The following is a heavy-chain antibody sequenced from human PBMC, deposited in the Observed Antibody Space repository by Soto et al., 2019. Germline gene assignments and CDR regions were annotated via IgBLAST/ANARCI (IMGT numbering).Heavy chain of an antibody. CDR3: ARWPQSAHTAFVRSFFDY. D-gene: IGHD5-18*01. V-gene: IGHV3-53*01. J-gene: IGHJ4*02. CDR2: IFSGYST. CDR1: GFTVSGNY. Sequence: GSLRLSCAASGFTVSGNYMSWVRQAPGKGLEWVSVIFSGYSTYYADSVKGRFTISRDNSKNTLYLQMNSLRADDTAVYYCARWPQSAHTAFVRSFFDYWGQGIQVTVSS.